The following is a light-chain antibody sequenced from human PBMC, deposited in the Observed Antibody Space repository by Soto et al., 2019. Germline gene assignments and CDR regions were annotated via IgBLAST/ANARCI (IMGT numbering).Light chain of an antibody. Sequence: QSVLTQPPSVSAAPGQVVTISCSGSSSNVGHNSVSWYQQLPRTAPKLLIYDNNKRPSGIPARFSGSQSGTSATLGITGLQTGDEADYYCGAWDDRLTVDVFGSGTKVTVL. J-gene: IGLJ1*01. CDR1: SSNVGHNS. CDR3: GAWDDRLTVDV. CDR2: DNN. V-gene: IGLV1-51*01.